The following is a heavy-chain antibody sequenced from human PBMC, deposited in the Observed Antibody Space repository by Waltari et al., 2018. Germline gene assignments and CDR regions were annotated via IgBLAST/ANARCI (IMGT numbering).Heavy chain of an antibody. CDR1: GGSISSYY. D-gene: IGHD3-22*01. J-gene: IGHJ4*02. CDR3: ARGGRLSSGCYGY. V-gene: IGHV4-59*01. Sequence: QVQLQESGPGLVKPSETLSLTCTVSGGSISSYYWSWIRQPPGKGLEWIGYIYYSGGTNYNPSLKSRVTISVDTSKTQFSLKLSSVTAADTAVYYCARGGRLSSGCYGYWGQGTLVTVSS. CDR2: IYYSGGT.